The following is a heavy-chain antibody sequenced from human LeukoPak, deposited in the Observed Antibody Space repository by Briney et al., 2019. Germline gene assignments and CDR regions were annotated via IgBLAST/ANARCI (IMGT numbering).Heavy chain of an antibody. V-gene: IGHV1-18*01. CDR2: ISAYNGNT. CDR3: ARAPKVGYCSGGSCLLVVYPSDY. Sequence: APVKVSFTASGYTFTSNGISWVRQAPGQGLEWMGWISAYNGNTNYAQKLQGRVTMTTDTSTSTDYMELRSLRSDDTAVYYCARAPKVGYCSGGSCLLVVYPSDYWGQGTLVTVSS. J-gene: IGHJ4*02. CDR1: GYTFTSNG. D-gene: IGHD2-15*01.